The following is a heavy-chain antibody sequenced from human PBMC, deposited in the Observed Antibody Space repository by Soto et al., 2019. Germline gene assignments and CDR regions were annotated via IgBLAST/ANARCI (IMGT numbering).Heavy chain of an antibody. CDR1: GGSFSGYY. CDR3: ARSGYYYYGMDV. V-gene: IGHV4-34*01. CDR2: INHSGST. J-gene: IGHJ6*02. Sequence: QVQLQQWGAGLLKPSETLSLTCAVYGGSFSGYYWSWIRQPPGKGLEWIGEINHSGSTNYNPSLKSRVTISVDTSKNQFSLKLSSVTAADTAVYYCARSGYYYYGMDVWGQGTTVTVSS.